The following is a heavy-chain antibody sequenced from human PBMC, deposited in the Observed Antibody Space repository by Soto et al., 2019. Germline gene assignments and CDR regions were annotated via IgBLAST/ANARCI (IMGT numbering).Heavy chain of an antibody. Sequence: ASVKVSCKASGYTFTSYAMHWVRQAPGQSLEWMGWINAGNGNTKYSQKFQGRVTITRDTSASTAYMELSSLRSEDTAVYYCAMGYCSGGSCYGLDYWGQGTLVTVPS. CDR2: INAGNGNT. CDR1: GYTFTSYA. D-gene: IGHD2-15*01. J-gene: IGHJ4*02. CDR3: AMGYCSGGSCYGLDY. V-gene: IGHV1-3*01.